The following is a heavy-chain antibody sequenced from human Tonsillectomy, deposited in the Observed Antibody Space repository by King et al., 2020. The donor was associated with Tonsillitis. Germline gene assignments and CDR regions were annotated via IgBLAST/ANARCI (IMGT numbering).Heavy chain of an antibody. CDR3: AGEALNYFVSGAYYEDYFDY. J-gene: IGHJ4*02. Sequence: VQLVESGGGVVQPGRSLRLSCAASGFTFSSYPMHWVRQAPGKGLEWVTVISYDGSHEYYADSVKGRFTISRDNSKDTLYLQINNLRPEDTAVYYCAGEALNYFVSGAYYEDYFDYWGQGTLVTVSS. CDR1: GFTFSSYP. D-gene: IGHD3-22*01. V-gene: IGHV3-30*04. CDR2: ISYDGSHE.